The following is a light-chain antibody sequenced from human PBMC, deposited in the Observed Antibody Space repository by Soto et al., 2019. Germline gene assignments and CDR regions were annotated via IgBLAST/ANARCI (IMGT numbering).Light chain of an antibody. CDR3: QQYNNWPALT. Sequence: EIVMTQSPATLSVSPGERATLSCRASQSVSSNLAWYQQKPGQAPRLLIYGASTRATGIPARFSGSRSGTEFTLTISSLPSEDFAVYYCQQYNNWPALTLGGGTKVEIK. J-gene: IGKJ4*01. V-gene: IGKV3-15*01. CDR2: GAS. CDR1: QSVSSN.